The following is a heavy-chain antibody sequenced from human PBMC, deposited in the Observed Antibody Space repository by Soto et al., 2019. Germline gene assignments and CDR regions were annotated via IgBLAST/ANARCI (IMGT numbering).Heavy chain of an antibody. CDR3: ARANSLSLVWGHGVDV. CDR1: GFSFSIYD. Sequence: EVQLVESGGGLVKPGGSLRLSCAASGFSFSIYDMTGVREAPGRGLGWVASISGSGNTIHYADSVKGRLTISRDNAKSSLFLQMSSLRAEDTSVYYCARANSLSLVWGHGVDVWGQGTTVPVS. V-gene: IGHV3-21*02. J-gene: IGHJ6*02. D-gene: IGHD3-16*01. CDR2: ISGSGNTI.